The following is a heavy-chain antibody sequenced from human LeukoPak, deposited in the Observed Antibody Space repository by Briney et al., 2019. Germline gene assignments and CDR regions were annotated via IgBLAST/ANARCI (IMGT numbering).Heavy chain of an antibody. D-gene: IGHD5-18*01. CDR1: GGSISSYY. J-gene: IGHJ3*02. Sequence: SETLSLTCTVSGGSISSYYWSWIRQPPGKGLEWIGYIYYSGSTNYNPSLKSRVTISVDTSKNQFSLKLSSVTAADTAVYYCARDFASLQLWGSRGAFDIWGQGTMVTVSS. CDR2: IYYSGST. CDR3: ARDFASLQLWGSRGAFDI. V-gene: IGHV4-59*12.